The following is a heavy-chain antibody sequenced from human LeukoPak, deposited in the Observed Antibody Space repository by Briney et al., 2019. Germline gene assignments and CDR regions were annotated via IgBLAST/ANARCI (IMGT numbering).Heavy chain of an antibody. CDR1: GGSISSGDYY. CDR3: ARAASNYPFGY. CDR2: IYYSGST. Sequence: SETLSLTCTVSGGSISSGDYYWSWIRQPPGKGLEWIGYIYYSGSTYYNPSLKSRVTISVDTSKNQSSLKLSSVTAADTAVYYCARAASNYPFGYWGQGTLVTVSS. J-gene: IGHJ4*02. V-gene: IGHV4-30-4*08. D-gene: IGHD4-11*01.